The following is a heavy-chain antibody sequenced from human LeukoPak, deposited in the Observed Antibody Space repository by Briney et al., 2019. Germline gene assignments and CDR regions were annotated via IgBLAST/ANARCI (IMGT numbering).Heavy chain of an antibody. J-gene: IGHJ4*02. CDR3: AKVGGGSQGGIDY. Sequence: TGGSLRLSCAASGFTFSSYGMHWVRQAPGKGLEWVAVISYDGSNKYYADSVKGRFTISRDNSKNTLYLQMNSLRAEDTAVYYCAKVGGGSQGGIDYWGQGTLVTVSS. CDR1: GFTFSSYG. D-gene: IGHD2-15*01. CDR2: ISYDGSNK. V-gene: IGHV3-30*18.